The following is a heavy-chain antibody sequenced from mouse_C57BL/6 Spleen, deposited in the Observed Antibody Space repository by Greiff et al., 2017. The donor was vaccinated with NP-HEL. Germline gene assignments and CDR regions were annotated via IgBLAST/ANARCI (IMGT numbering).Heavy chain of an antibody. J-gene: IGHJ4*01. D-gene: IGHD1-1*01. CDR2: ILPGSGST. CDR3: ARKGVYYYGSSPYAMDY. CDR1: GYTFTGYW. V-gene: IGHV1-9*01. Sequence: VQLQQSGAELMKPGASVKLSCKATGYTFTGYWIEWVKQRPGHGLEWIGEILPGSGSTNYNEKFKGKATFTADTSSNTAYMQLSSLTTEDSAIYYCARKGVYYYGSSPYAMDYWGQGTSVTVSS.